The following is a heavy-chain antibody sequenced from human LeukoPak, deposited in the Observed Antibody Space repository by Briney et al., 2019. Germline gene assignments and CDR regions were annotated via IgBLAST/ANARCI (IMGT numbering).Heavy chain of an antibody. J-gene: IGHJ5*02. Sequence: SETLSLTCTVSGGSISSYYWSWIRQPPGKGLEWIGYIYYSGSTNYNPSLKSRVTISVDTSKNQFSLKLGSVTAADTAVYYCARQDSSGYLDNWFDPWGQGTLVTVSS. D-gene: IGHD3-22*01. CDR3: ARQDSSGYLDNWFDP. CDR1: GGSISSYY. CDR2: IYYSGST. V-gene: IGHV4-59*08.